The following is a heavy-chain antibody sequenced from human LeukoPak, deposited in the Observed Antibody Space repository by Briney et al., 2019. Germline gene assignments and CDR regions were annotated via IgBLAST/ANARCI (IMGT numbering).Heavy chain of an antibody. CDR1: GYTLTELS. J-gene: IGHJ4*02. CDR2: FDPEDGET. Sequence: GASVKVSRKVSGYTLTELSMHWVRQAPGKGLEWMGGFDPEDGETIYAQKFQGRVTMTEDTSTDTAYMELSSLRSEDTAVYYCATATYSGSYQYFDYWGQGTLVTVSS. D-gene: IGHD1-26*01. V-gene: IGHV1-24*01. CDR3: ATATYSGSYQYFDY.